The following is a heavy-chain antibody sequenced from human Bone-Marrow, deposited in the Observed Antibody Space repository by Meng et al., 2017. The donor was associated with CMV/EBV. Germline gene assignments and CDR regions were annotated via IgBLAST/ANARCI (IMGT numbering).Heavy chain of an antibody. V-gene: IGHV3-74*01. CDR2: INSDGSST. CDR3: AKDEGNYCTTTSCYKMGFDY. J-gene: IGHJ4*02. D-gene: IGHD2-2*02. Sequence: GESLKISCAASGFTFSSYWMHWVRQAPGKGLVWVSRINSDGSSTSYADSVKGRFTISRDNAKNTLYLQMNSLRAEDTAVYSCAKDEGNYCTTTSCYKMGFDYWGQGTLVTVSS. CDR1: GFTFSSYW.